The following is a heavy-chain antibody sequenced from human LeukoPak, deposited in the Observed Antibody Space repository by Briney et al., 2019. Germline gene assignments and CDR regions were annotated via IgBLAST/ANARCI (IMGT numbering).Heavy chain of an antibody. J-gene: IGHJ4*02. Sequence: GGSLRLSCSASGFTFSSYAMHWVRQAPGKGLDYVSGISTNGGRTYYVDSVKDRFTISRDNSKNTLYLQMSSLRVEDTAVYFCPLPTLGYWGQGTLVTVSS. CDR1: GFTFSSYA. V-gene: IGHV3-64D*08. CDR3: PLPTLGY. CDR2: ISTNGGRT. D-gene: IGHD2-15*01.